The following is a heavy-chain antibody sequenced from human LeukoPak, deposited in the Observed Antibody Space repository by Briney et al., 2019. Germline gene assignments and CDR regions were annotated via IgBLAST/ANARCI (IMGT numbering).Heavy chain of an antibody. CDR1: GFTVDEYT. V-gene: IGHV3-43*01. CDR2: ISWDGGST. Sequence: GGALRLSCAASGFTVDEYTMRWVLQAPGKDLELVSIISWDGGSTYYADSVKGRLPTSRENSKNSLYLQMNSLRTEDTALYYCAGEGIGAAPSYWGQGTLVTVSS. D-gene: IGHD6-25*01. J-gene: IGHJ4*02. CDR3: AGEGIGAAPSY.